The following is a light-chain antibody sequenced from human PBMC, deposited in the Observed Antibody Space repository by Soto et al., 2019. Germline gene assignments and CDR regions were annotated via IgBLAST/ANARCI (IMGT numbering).Light chain of an antibody. CDR2: DVS. V-gene: IGLV2-14*01. J-gene: IGLJ1*01. Sequence: QSALTQPASVSGSPGQSITISCTGTSGDVGGYNYVSWYQQHPGKAPKLMIYDVSNRPSGVSNRFSGSKSGNTASLTISGLQAEDEADYYCSSYTSSSTLGVFGTGTKLTVL. CDR1: SGDVGGYNY. CDR3: SSYTSSSTLGV.